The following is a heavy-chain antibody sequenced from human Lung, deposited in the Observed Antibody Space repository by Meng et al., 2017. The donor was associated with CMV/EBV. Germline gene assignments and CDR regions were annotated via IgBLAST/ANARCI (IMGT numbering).Heavy chain of an antibody. Sequence: GSLRLXCTISGGSFSSYYCSWIRQSPGKGLEWIGYVYYSGTTNYNPSFKSRIYISIDTSKNQFSLELSSVTAADTAVYYCARGNYYYGLDVWGQGNTV. CDR1: GGSFSSYY. V-gene: IGHV4-59*01. CDR2: VYYSGTT. CDR3: ARGNYYYGLDV. J-gene: IGHJ6*01.